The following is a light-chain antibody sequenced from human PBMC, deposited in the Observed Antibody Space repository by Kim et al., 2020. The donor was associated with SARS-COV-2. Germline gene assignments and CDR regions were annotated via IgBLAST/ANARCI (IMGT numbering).Light chain of an antibody. CDR2: NAS. CDR1: QSVRSSY. CDR3: QQYGDSPRT. Sequence: EIALTQSPGTLSLSPVERATLSCRASQSVRSSYLAWYQQKPGQAPRLLIYNASNRATGIPDRFSGSGSGTDFTLTISRVQPEDFAVYYCQQYGDSPRTFGQGTKVDIK. J-gene: IGKJ1*01. V-gene: IGKV3-20*01.